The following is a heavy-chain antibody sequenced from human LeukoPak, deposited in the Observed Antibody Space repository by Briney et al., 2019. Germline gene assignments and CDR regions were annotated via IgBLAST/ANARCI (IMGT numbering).Heavy chain of an antibody. CDR1: GGSISSYY. V-gene: IGHV4-59*12. CDR2: IYYGGST. J-gene: IGHJ4*02. CDR3: AREAWTTVVTPELDY. D-gene: IGHD4-23*01. Sequence: SETLSLTRTVSGGSISSYYWSWIRQPPGKGLEWIGYIYYGGSTNYNPSLKSRVTISVDRSKNQFSLKLSSVTAADTAVYYCAREAWTTVVTPELDYWGQGTLVTVSS.